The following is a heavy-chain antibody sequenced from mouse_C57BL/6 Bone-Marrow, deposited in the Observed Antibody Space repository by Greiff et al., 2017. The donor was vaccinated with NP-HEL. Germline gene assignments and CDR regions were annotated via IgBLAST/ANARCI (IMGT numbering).Heavy chain of an antibody. CDR1: GFTFSSYA. Sequence: EVKLMESGGGLVKPGGSLKLSCAASGFTFSSYAMSWVRQTPEKRLEWVATISDGGSYTYYPDNVKGRFTISRDNAKNNLYLQMSHLKSEDTAMYYCARGAQHYAMDYWGQGTSVTVSS. CDR2: ISDGGSYT. V-gene: IGHV5-4*03. CDR3: ARGAQHYAMDY. J-gene: IGHJ4*01.